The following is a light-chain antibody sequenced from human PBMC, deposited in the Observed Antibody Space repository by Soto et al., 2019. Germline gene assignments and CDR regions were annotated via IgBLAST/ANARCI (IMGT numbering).Light chain of an antibody. Sequence: EIVLTQSPGTLSLSPGERATLSCRASQSVSSNLAWYQQIPGQAPRLLIYGASTRASGIPDRFSGSGSGTDFSLTISRLEPEDFAIYHCQLYGSSLTFGGGTKVDIK. CDR2: GAS. J-gene: IGKJ4*01. V-gene: IGKV3-20*01. CDR3: QLYGSSLT. CDR1: QSVSSN.